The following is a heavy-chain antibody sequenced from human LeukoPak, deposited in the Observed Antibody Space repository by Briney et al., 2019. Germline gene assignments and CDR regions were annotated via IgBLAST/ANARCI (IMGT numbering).Heavy chain of an antibody. Sequence: PSETLSLTCTVSGGSISSGSYYWSWIRQPAGKGLEWTGRIYTSGSTNYNPSLKSRVTISVDTSKNQFSLKLSSVTAADTAVYYCARVAPYYYDSSGYHDAFDIWGQGTMVTVSS. CDR3: ARVAPYYYDSSGYHDAFDI. CDR2: IYTSGST. J-gene: IGHJ3*02. D-gene: IGHD3-22*01. V-gene: IGHV4-61*02. CDR1: GGSISSGSYY.